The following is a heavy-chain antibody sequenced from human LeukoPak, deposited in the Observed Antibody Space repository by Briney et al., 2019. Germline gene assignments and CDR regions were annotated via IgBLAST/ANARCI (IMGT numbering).Heavy chain of an antibody. D-gene: IGHD2-2*01. CDR2: ISASGHST. Sequence: GGSLRLSCAASGFTFSDYAMSWVRQAPGKGLEWVSAISASGHSTYYADSVKGRFTISRDNSKNTLYLQMNSLRAEDTAVYYCAKDRGPARFDPWGQGTLVTVSS. J-gene: IGHJ5*02. CDR3: AKDRGPARFDP. V-gene: IGHV3-23*01. CDR1: GFTFSDYA.